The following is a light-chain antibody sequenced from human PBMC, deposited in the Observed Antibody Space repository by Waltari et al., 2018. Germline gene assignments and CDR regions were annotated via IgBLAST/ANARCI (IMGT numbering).Light chain of an antibody. CDR2: GAS. J-gene: IGKJ2*01. V-gene: IGKV3-15*01. Sequence: EIVMTQSPATLPVSPGERAILSCRASQSVTTNLARYQQKPGQAPRLLIYGASTRATDIPARFSGSGSGTEFTLTISSLQSEDCAVYYCHQYNDGPPFNFGQGTKLEIK. CDR1: QSVTTN. CDR3: HQYNDGPPFN.